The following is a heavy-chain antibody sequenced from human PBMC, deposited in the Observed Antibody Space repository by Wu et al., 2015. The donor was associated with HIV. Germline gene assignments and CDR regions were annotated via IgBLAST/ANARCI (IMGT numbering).Heavy chain of an antibody. J-gene: IGHJ1*01. CDR2: FDPEDEVT. D-gene: IGHD3-22*01. CDR3: AISADDTSLDF. Sequence: QVQLVQSGAEVKKLGASVKVSCKVSGHTLTDLSSHWVRQAPGKGLEWMGGFDPEDEVTVYAQKFQGRVIMTEDTSTDTAYMELSSLRSDDTAVYYCAISADDTSLDFWGQGTLVTVSS. CDR1: GHTLTDLS. V-gene: IGHV1-24*01.